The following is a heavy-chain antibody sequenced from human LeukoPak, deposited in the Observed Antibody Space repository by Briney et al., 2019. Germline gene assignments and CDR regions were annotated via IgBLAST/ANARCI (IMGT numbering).Heavy chain of an antibody. Sequence: SETLSLTCAVYGGSFSGYYWSWIRQPPGKGLEWIGEINHSGSTNYNPSLKSRVTISVDTSKNQFSLKLSSVTAADTAVYYCASIGRDYYDSSDYDYPDYWGQGTLVTVSS. J-gene: IGHJ4*02. CDR1: GGSFSGYY. CDR2: INHSGST. D-gene: IGHD3-22*01. CDR3: ASIGRDYYDSSDYDYPDY. V-gene: IGHV4-34*01.